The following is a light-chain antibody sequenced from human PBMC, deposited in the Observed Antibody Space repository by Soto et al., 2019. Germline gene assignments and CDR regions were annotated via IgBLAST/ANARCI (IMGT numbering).Light chain of an antibody. Sequence: SLTQPASVSGSPGQSITISCTGTSSDVGAYKYVSWYQQHPGKAPKLMIYEVSNRPSGVSNRFSGSKSGNTASVTISGLQAEDEADYYCSSYTSTNTQVFGTGTKVTVL. CDR2: EVS. V-gene: IGLV2-14*01. CDR3: SSYTSTNTQV. J-gene: IGLJ1*01. CDR1: SSDVGAYKY.